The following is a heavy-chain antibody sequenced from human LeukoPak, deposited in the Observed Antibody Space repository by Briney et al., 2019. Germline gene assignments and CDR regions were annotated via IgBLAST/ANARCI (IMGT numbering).Heavy chain of an antibody. CDR1: GGSISSYY. CDR2: IYYSGST. J-gene: IGHJ5*02. V-gene: IGHV4-59*06. Sequence: PSETLSLTRTVSGGSISSYYWSWIRQPPGKGLEWIGSIYYSGSTFHYNPSLKSRVAISIDTSKNQFSLSLSSVTAADTAVYYCASTNCSRSSCFGANWFDPWGQGTLVTVSS. D-gene: IGHD2-2*01. CDR3: ASTNCSRSSCFGANWFDP.